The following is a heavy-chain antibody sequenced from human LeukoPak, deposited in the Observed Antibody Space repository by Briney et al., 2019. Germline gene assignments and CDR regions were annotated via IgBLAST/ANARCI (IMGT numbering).Heavy chain of an antibody. CDR2: ISYDGSNK. CDR1: GFTFSSYA. D-gene: IGHD6-13*01. V-gene: IGHV3-30*04. CDR3: ARDSSSPFDY. J-gene: IGHJ4*02. Sequence: GRSLRLSCAASGFTFSSYAMHWVRQAPGKGPEWVAVISYDGSNKYYADSVKGRFTISRDNSKNTLYLQMNSLRAEDTAVYYCARDSSSPFDYWGQGTLVTVSS.